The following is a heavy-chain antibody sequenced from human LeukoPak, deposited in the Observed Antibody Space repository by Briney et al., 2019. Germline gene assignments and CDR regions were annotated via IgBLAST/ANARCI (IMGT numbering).Heavy chain of an antibody. D-gene: IGHD3-22*01. CDR3: ARGLGDYYDSRGYYYPGDFDY. Sequence: ASVKVSCKASGYTFTSYGISWVRQAPGQGLEWMGWISAYNGNTNYAQKLQGRVTMTTDTSTSTAYMELRSLRSDDTAVYYCARGLGDYYDSRGYYYPGDFDYWGQGTLVTVSS. V-gene: IGHV1-18*01. CDR2: ISAYNGNT. CDR1: GYTFTSYG. J-gene: IGHJ4*02.